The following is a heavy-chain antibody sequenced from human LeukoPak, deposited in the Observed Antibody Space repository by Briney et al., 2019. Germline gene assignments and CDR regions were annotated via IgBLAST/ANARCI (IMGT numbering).Heavy chain of an antibody. J-gene: IGHJ4*02. D-gene: IGHD3-22*01. V-gene: IGHV3-30*04. CDR2: ISYDGTTK. Sequence: PGGSLRLSCAASGFSFRNYAMQWVRQAPGKGLEWVAFISYDGTTKYYADSVKGRFTISGDNFKNTMYLQVNSLRPEDTAMYYCARDGVPHYDSSGRPYYCDYWGPGTLVTVS. CDR3: ARDGVPHYDSSGRPYYCDY. CDR1: GFSFRNYA.